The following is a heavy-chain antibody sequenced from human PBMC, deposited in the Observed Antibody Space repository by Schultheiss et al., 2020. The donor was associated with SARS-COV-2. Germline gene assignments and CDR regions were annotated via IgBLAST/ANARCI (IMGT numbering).Heavy chain of an antibody. CDR1: GFTFSSYR. Sequence: GGSLRLSCAASGFTFSSYRMNWVRQAPGKGLEWVSSISSSSSYIYYADSVKGRFIITRDNAKNSLYLQMNSLRAEDTAVYYCARERGWDLYYFDYWCQGTLVTVSS. CDR3: ARERGWDLYYFDY. J-gene: IGHJ4*02. CDR2: ISSSSSYI. D-gene: IGHD6-19*01. V-gene: IGHV3-21*01.